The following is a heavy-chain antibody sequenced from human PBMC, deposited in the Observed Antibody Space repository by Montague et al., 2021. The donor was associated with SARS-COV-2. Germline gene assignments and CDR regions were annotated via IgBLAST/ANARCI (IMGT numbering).Heavy chain of an antibody. CDR1: GGSISSGDYY. V-gene: IGHV4-30-4*01. D-gene: IGHD3/OR15-3a*01. CDR3: ARIGGWSGAF. Sequence: LSLPFPFSGGSISSGDYYWNWIHQPPGKGLEWIAYTYNNDRTNYNPSLESRVSVSVDTSKNQFSLRLSSVTAADTAVYYCARIGGWSGAFWGQGTLVTVSS. J-gene: IGHJ4*02. CDR2: TYNNDRT.